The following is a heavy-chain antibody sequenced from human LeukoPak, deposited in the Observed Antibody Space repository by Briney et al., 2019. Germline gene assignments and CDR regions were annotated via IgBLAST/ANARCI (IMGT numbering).Heavy chain of an antibody. D-gene: IGHD3-10*01. Sequence: KASETLSLTCAVYGASFRNYYWSWIRQPAGKGLEWIGRIYTSGSTNYNPSLESRVTISVDTSRNQFSLKLSSVTAADTAVYYCARVIWFGGVFDYWGQGTLVTVSS. CDR1: GASFRNYY. V-gene: IGHV4-59*10. CDR3: ARVIWFGGVFDY. CDR2: IYTSGST. J-gene: IGHJ4*02.